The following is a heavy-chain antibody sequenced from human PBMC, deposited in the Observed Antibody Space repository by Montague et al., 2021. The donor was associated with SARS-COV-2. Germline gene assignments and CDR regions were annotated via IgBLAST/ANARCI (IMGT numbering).Heavy chain of an antibody. D-gene: IGHD3-3*01. J-gene: IGHJ3*01. V-gene: IGHV4-34*01. CDR2: INHTGSA. CDR3: ARVQVTIFGMLIFIPAAGHLDG. CDR1: SGSFSDYY. Sequence: SETLSLTCAVYSGSFSDYYWTWIRQPPGKGLEWIGEINHTGSATYNPSLKSRVTLSVDTSKNQFSLKLQSVTAADTAVYYCARVQVTIFGMLIFIPAAGHLDGWGQGTSVTVSS.